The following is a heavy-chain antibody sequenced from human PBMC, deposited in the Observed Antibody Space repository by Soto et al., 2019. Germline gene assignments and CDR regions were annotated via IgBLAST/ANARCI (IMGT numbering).Heavy chain of an antibody. CDR3: ARGSSTWYYAY. D-gene: IGHD6-13*01. CDR2: IIPIFGTA. CDR1: GGTFSTDA. Sequence: QVQLVQSGAEVKKPGSSVKVSCKASGGTFSTDAISWVRQAPGQGLEWMGGIIPIFGTANYAQKLQGRVTITAGESARTAYMELSRLRSEDTAVYFCARGSSTWYYAYWGQGTLVTVSS. V-gene: IGHV1-69*12. J-gene: IGHJ4*02.